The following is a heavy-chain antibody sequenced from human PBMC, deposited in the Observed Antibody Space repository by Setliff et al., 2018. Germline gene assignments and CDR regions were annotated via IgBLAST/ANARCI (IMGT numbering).Heavy chain of an antibody. Sequence: RASVKVSCKASGYTFTDYGISWVRQAPGQELEWMGWISPYTGNKFYAPQFQGRVIMTTDTSAKTAYMDLRSLRSDDTAVYYCERLVRYCSTTSCQRTSGDDFWGLGTLVTVSS. CDR3: ERLVRYCSTTSCQRTSGDDF. D-gene: IGHD2-2*01. V-gene: IGHV1-18*01. CDR2: ISPYTGNK. J-gene: IGHJ4*02. CDR1: GYTFTDYG.